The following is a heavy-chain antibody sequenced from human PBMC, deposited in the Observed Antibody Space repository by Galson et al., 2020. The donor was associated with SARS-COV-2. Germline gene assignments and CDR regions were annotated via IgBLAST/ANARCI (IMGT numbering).Heavy chain of an antibody. Sequence: GESLKISCAASGFTFSSYAMHWVRQAPGKGLEWVAVISYDGSNKYYADSVKGRFTISRDNSKNTLYLQMNSLRAEDTAVYYCARDRSGSYSIFDYWGQGTLVTVSS. CDR1: GFTFSSYA. CDR2: ISYDGSNK. CDR3: ARDRSGSYSIFDY. V-gene: IGHV3-30*01. D-gene: IGHD1-26*01. J-gene: IGHJ4*02.